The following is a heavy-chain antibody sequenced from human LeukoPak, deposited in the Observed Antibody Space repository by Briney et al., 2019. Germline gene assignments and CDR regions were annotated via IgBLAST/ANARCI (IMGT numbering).Heavy chain of an antibody. CDR2: ISSLGAST. Sequence: AGGTLRLSCAASGLTFSSYAMSWVRQAPGKGLEWVWSISSLGASTYYADSVKGRFPISRDNSKNTLYLQMNSLRAEDTAVYYCGKPESYYESSGYYVDYWGQETLVTVSS. V-gene: IGHV3-23*01. CDR3: GKPESYYESSGYYVDY. D-gene: IGHD3-22*01. CDR1: GLTFSSYA. J-gene: IGHJ4*02.